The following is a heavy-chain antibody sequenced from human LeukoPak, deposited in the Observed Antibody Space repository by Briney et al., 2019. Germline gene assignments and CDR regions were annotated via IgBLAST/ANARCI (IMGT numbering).Heavy chain of an antibody. J-gene: IGHJ4*02. Sequence: PGRSLRLSCAASGFTFSSYAMPWVRQAPGKGLEWVAVISYDGSNKYYADSVKGRFTISRDNSKNTLYLQMNSLRAEDTAVYYCARSPGIAVAADYWGQGTLVTVSS. CDR1: GFTFSSYA. V-gene: IGHV3-30*04. CDR2: ISYDGSNK. CDR3: ARSPGIAVAADY. D-gene: IGHD6-19*01.